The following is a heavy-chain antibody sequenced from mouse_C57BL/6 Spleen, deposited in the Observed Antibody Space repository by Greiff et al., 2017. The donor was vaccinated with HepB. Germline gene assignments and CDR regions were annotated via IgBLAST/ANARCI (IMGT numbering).Heavy chain of an antibody. D-gene: IGHD1-2*01. CDR3: TRDGYDPHFAY. CDR1: GYTFTDYE. CDR2: IDPETGGT. J-gene: IGHJ3*01. V-gene: IGHV1-15*01. Sequence: VQLQESGAELVRPGASVTLSCKASGYTFTDYEMHWVKQTPVHGLEWIGAIDPETGGTAYNQKFKGKAILTADKSSSTAYMELRSLTSEDSAVYYCTRDGYDPHFAYWGQGTLVTVSA.